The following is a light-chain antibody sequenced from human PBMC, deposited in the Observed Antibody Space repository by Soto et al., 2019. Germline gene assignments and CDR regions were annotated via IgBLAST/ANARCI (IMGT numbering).Light chain of an antibody. CDR3: SSYSSSYTLMV. CDR2: DVS. Sequence: QSALTQPASVSGSPGQSITISCTGTISDVGGYNYVSWYQQHPGKAPKLIIYDVSNRPSGVSNRFSGSKSGNTASLTISGLQAEDETDYYCSSYSSSYTLMVFGGGTKVTVL. V-gene: IGLV2-14*01. J-gene: IGLJ3*02. CDR1: ISDVGGYNY.